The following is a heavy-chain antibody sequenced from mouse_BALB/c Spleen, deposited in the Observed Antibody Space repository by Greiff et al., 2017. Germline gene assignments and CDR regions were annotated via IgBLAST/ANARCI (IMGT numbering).Heavy chain of an antibody. Sequence: VQLQQSGAELVRPGASVTLSCKASGYTFTDYEMHWVKQTPVHGLEWIGAIDPETGGTAYNQKFKGKATLTADKSSSTAYMELRSLTSEDSAVYYCTRFHGDYWGQGTTLTVSS. CDR3: TRFHGDY. CDR2: IDPETGGT. J-gene: IGHJ2*01. D-gene: IGHD1-2*01. CDR1: GYTFTDYE. V-gene: IGHV1-15*01.